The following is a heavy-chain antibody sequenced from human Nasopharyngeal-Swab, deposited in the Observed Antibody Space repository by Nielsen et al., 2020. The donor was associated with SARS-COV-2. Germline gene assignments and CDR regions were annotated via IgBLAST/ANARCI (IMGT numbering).Heavy chain of an antibody. CDR2: IKQDGSEK. D-gene: IGHD1-7*01. CDR3: ARDPIPNWNYGRTDFDY. CDR1: GFTFSSYW. V-gene: IGHV3-7*01. J-gene: IGHJ4*02. Sequence: GGSLRLSCAASGFTFSSYWMSCVRQAPGKGLEWVANIKQDGSEKYYVDSVKGRFTISRDNAKNSLYLQMNSLRAEDTAVYYCARDPIPNWNYGRTDFDYWGQGTLVTVSS.